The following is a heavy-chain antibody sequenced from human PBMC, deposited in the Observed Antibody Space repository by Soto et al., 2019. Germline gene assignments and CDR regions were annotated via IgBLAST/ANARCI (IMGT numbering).Heavy chain of an antibody. D-gene: IGHD6-19*01. Sequence: RRLSCAASGFTFSSYWMSWVRQAPGKGLEWVANIKQDGSEKYYVDSVKGRFTISRDNAKNSLYLQMNSLRAEDTAVYYCARVGSSGWYEFDYWGQGTLVTVSS. CDR1: GFTFSSYW. CDR2: IKQDGSEK. V-gene: IGHV3-7*03. CDR3: ARVGSSGWYEFDY. J-gene: IGHJ4*02.